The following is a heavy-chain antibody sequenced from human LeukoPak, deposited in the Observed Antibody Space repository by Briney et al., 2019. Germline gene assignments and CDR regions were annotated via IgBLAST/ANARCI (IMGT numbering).Heavy chain of an antibody. CDR1: GFTFSSYG. J-gene: IGHJ4*02. CDR2: ISYDGSNK. V-gene: IGHV3-30*18. Sequence: GGSLRLSCAASGFTFSSYGMPWVRQAPGKRLEWVAVISYDGSNKYYADSVKGRFTISRDNSKNTLYLQMNSLRAEDTAVYYCAKGGSGYSGRFDYWGQGTLVTVSS. CDR3: AKGGSGYSGRFDY. D-gene: IGHD5-12*01.